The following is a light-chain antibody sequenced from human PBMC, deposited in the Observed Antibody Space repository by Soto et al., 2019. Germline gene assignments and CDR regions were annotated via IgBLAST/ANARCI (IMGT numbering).Light chain of an antibody. J-gene: IGKJ4*01. CDR1: QSIDTY. CDR3: QQSHRTRLT. CDR2: KAS. Sequence: DIQMTQSPPSLSASVGDRVAITCRTSQSIDTYLNWYQQKPGKAPKLLIYKASSLQSGVPARFSGSGSGTDFTLTISSLEREDFATYYCQQSHRTRLTFGGGTRVEIK. V-gene: IGKV1-39*01.